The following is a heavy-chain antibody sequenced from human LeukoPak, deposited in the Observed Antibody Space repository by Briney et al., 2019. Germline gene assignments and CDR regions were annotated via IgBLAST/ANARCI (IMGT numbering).Heavy chain of an antibody. CDR1: GFTFSSYG. Sequence: GGSLRLSCAASGFTFSSYGMHWVRQAPGKGLEWVAFIRYDGSNKYYADSVKGRFTISRDNSKNTLYLQMNSLGAEDTAVYYCAKASFWSGYYPPFDPWGQGTLVTVSS. J-gene: IGHJ5*02. V-gene: IGHV3-30*02. D-gene: IGHD3-3*01. CDR3: AKASFWSGYYPPFDP. CDR2: IRYDGSNK.